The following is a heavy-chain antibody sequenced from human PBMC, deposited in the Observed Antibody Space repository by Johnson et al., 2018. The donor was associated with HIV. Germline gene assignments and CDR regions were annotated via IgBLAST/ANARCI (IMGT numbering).Heavy chain of an antibody. V-gene: IGHV3-43*01. Sequence: VQLVESGGVVVQPGGSLRLSCAASGFTFDDYTMHWVRQAPGKGLEWVSLISWYGGSTYYADSVKGRFTISRDNSKNSLYLQMNSLRTEDTALYYCAKERGYGSWYNDAFDIWGQGTMVTVSS. CDR1: GFTFDDYT. CDR3: AKERGYGSWYNDAFDI. J-gene: IGHJ3*02. CDR2: ISWYGGST. D-gene: IGHD6-13*01.